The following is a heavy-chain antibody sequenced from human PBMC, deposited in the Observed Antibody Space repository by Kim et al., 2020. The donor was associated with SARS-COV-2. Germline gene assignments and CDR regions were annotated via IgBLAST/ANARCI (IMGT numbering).Heavy chain of an antibody. D-gene: IGHD4-4*01. CDR3: ARDRQYDY. CDR2: GSNK. Sequence: GSNKYYADSVKGRFTISRDNSKNTLYLQMNSLRAEDTAVYYCARDRQYDYWGQGTLVTVSS. V-gene: IGHV3-30*01. J-gene: IGHJ4*02.